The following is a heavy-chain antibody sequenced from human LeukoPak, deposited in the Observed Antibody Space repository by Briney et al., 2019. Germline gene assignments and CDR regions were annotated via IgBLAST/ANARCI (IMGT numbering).Heavy chain of an antibody. D-gene: IGHD6-19*01. CDR3: AREAAVAGIFDY. V-gene: IGHV3-66*01. CDR1: GLTVSSNY. J-gene: IGHJ4*02. CDR2: IYSGGST. Sequence: GGSLRLSCAASGLTVSSNYMSWVRQAPGKGLEWVSVIYSGGSTYYADSVKGRFTISRDNSKNTLYLQMNSLRAEDTAVYYCAREAAVAGIFDYWGQGTLVTVSS.